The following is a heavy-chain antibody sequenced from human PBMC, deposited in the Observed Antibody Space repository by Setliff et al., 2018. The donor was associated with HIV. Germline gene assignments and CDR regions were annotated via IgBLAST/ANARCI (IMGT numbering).Heavy chain of an antibody. CDR1: GGSISSSTYY. V-gene: IGHV4-39*01. J-gene: IGHJ3*02. CDR2: IFYRGTT. Sequence: SETLSLTCTVSGGSISSSTYYWGWIRQPPGKGREWIGSIFYRGTTYDNSSLKSRLTMSVDTSKNQFSLRLTFLTAADTAVYYCARLSPLRAFDIWGQGTMVTVSS. CDR3: ARLSPLRAFDI.